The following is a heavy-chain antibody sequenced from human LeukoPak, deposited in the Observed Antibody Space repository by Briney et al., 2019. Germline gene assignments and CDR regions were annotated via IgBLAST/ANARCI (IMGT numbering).Heavy chain of an antibody. J-gene: IGHJ5*02. CDR2: INHSGST. CDR3: ARRVRRGCSSTSCYVFWFDP. CDR1: GGSFSGYY. V-gene: IGHV4-34*01. D-gene: IGHD2-2*01. Sequence: PSETLSLTCAVYGGSFSGYYWSWIRQPPGKGLEWIGEINHSGSTNYNPSLKSRVTISVDTSKNQFSLKLSSVTAADTAVYYCARRVRRGCSSTSCYVFWFDPWGQGTLVTVSS.